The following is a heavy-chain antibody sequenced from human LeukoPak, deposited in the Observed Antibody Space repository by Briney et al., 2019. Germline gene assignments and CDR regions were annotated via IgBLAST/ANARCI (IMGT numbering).Heavy chain of an antibody. D-gene: IGHD6-19*01. CDR1: GGSISSGGYY. CDR3: ARGQQWLVHPHFDY. Sequence: PSQTLSLTCTVSGGSISSGGYYWSWIRQHPGKGLEWIGYIYYSGSTYYNPSLKSRVTISVDTSKNQFSLKLSSVTAADTAVYYCARGQQWLVHPHFDYWGQGTLVTVSS. J-gene: IGHJ4*02. V-gene: IGHV4-31*03. CDR2: IYYSGST.